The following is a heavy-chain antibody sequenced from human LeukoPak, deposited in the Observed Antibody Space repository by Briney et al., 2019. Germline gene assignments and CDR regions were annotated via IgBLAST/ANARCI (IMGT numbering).Heavy chain of an antibody. Sequence: ASVKVSCKASGYTFTSYGISWVRQAPGQGLEWMGWISAYNGNTNYAQKLQGRVTMTTDTSTSTAYMELRSLRSDDTAVYYCARESRTDYYDSSGYWDMDVWGKGTTVTISS. CDR1: GYTFTSYG. J-gene: IGHJ6*03. V-gene: IGHV1-18*01. CDR3: ARESRTDYYDSSGYWDMDV. D-gene: IGHD3-22*01. CDR2: ISAYNGNT.